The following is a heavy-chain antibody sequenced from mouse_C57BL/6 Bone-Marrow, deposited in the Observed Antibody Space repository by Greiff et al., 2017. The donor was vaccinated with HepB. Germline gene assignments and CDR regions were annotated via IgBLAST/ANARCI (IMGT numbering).Heavy chain of an antibody. CDR1: GFTFSSYA. CDR2: ISDGGSYT. J-gene: IGHJ1*03. D-gene: IGHD1-1*01. V-gene: IGHV5-4*01. CDR3: ASSFYYGSSYFYWYFDV. Sequence: EVQLVESGGGLVKPGGSLKLSCAASGFTFSSYAMSWVRQTPEKRLEWVATISDGGSYTYYPDNVKGRFTISRDNAKNNLYLQMSHLKSEDTAMYYCASSFYYGSSYFYWYFDVWGTGTTVTVSS.